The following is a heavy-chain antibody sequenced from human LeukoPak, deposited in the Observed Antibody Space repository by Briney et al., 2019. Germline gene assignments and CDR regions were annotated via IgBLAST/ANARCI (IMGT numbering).Heavy chain of an antibody. CDR2: IRSKANSYAT. CDR1: GFTFSGSA. J-gene: IGHJ3*02. CDR3: ARDPAYCGGDCYSLSRAFDI. Sequence: GGSLRLSCAASGFTFSGSAMHWVRQASGKGLEWVGRIRSKANSYATAYAASVKGRFTISRDNAKNSLYLQMDSLRAEDTAVYYCARDPAYCGGDCYSLSRAFDIWGQGTMVTVSS. V-gene: IGHV3-73*01. D-gene: IGHD2-21*02.